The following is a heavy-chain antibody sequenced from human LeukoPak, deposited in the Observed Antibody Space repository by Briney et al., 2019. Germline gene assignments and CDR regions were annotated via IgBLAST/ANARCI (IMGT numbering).Heavy chain of an antibody. D-gene: IGHD6-19*01. CDR3: ARPSSGYKLQYYFDY. Sequence: GESLKISCKGSGYSFTSYWIGWVRQMPGKGLEWMGIIYPGNSDTRYSPSFQGQVTISADKSISTAYLQWSSLQASDTAIYYCARPSSGYKLQYYFDYWGQGTLVTVSS. CDR2: IYPGNSDT. J-gene: IGHJ4*02. V-gene: IGHV5-51*01. CDR1: GYSFTSYW.